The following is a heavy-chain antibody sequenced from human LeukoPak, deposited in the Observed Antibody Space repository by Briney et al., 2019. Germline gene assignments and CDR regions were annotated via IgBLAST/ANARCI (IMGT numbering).Heavy chain of an antibody. Sequence: GGSLRLSCAASGFTFSSYAMSWVRQAPGKGLEWVSAISGSGGSTYYADSVKGRFAISRDNSKNTLYLQMNSLRAEDTAVYYCAKVDTAMGHFDYWGQGTLVTVSS. J-gene: IGHJ4*02. CDR3: AKVDTAMGHFDY. D-gene: IGHD5-18*01. V-gene: IGHV3-23*01. CDR2: ISGSGGST. CDR1: GFTFSSYA.